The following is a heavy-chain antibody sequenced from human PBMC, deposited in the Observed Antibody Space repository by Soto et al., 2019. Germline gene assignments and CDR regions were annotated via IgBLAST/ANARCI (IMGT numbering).Heavy chain of an antibody. CDR3: ARDNWNSY. Sequence: GGSLRLSCVASGFTFNIYWMHWVRQAPGKGLEWVSRIDNDGSATTYADSVKGRFTISRDNAKNTLFLQMNTLRVDDTAVYYCARDNWNSYWGQGTLVTVPS. V-gene: IGHV3-74*01. J-gene: IGHJ4*02. CDR2: IDNDGSAT. D-gene: IGHD1-1*01. CDR1: GFTFNIYW.